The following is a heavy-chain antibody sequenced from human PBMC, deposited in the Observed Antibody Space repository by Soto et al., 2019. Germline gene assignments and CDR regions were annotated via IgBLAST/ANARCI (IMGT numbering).Heavy chain of an antibody. J-gene: IGHJ6*02. Sequence: QVQLQESGPGLVKPSETLSLTCTVSGGSISSYYWSWIRQPPGKGLEWIGYIYYSGSTNYNPSLKSRVTISVDTSKNKFSLKLSSVTAADTAVYYCARVSPGYSRYYYGMDVWGQGTTVTVSS. D-gene: IGHD3-9*01. CDR1: GGSISSYY. V-gene: IGHV4-59*01. CDR3: ARVSPGYSRYYYGMDV. CDR2: IYYSGST.